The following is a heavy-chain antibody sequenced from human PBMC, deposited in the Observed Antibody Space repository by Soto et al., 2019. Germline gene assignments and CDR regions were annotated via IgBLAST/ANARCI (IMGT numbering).Heavy chain of an antibody. CDR3: AKDLRRDGRYDLDY. D-gene: IGHD3-3*01. J-gene: IGHJ4*02. CDR1: GFTFSSYA. Sequence: PGGSLRLSCAASGFTFSSYAMSWVRQAPGKGLEWVAAIVGNASSTYYADSVKGRFTISRDNSKNIMYLQMTSLKVEDTATYFCAKDLRRDGRYDLDYWGQGTQVTVSS. CDR2: IVGNASST. V-gene: IGHV3-23*01.